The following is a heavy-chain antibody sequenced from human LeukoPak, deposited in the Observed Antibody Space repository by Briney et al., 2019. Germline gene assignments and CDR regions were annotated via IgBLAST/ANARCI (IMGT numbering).Heavy chain of an antibody. CDR1: GYTFTGYY. CDR3: ARSRQWLVNGMDV. Sequence: EASVNVSCKASGYTFTGYYMHWVRQAPGQGLEWMGWIKPNSGGTNYAQKFQGRVTMTRDTSISTAYMELSRLRSDDTAVYYCARSRQWLVNGMDVWGQGTTVTVSS. V-gene: IGHV1-2*02. J-gene: IGHJ6*01. D-gene: IGHD6-19*01. CDR2: IKPNSGGT.